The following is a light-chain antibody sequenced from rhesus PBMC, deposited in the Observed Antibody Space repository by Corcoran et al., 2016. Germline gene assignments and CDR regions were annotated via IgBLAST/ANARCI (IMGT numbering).Light chain of an antibody. V-gene: IGKV1S9*01. CDR2: RAS. CDR1: QSLSNY. J-gene: IGKJ4*01. CDR3: QLGYNYPPT. Sequence: DIQMTQSPSSLSASVGDRVTITCQASQSLSNYLNWYQQKPGKIPKLLIYRASSLQSGIPCRFSGGGSGTVFTLTISSLQPEDFATCYCQLGYNYPPTFGGGTKVRLK.